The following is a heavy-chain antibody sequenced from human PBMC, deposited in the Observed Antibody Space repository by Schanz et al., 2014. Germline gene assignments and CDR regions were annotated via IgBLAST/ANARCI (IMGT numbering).Heavy chain of an antibody. V-gene: IGHV3-23*04. CDR2: ISASGGST. J-gene: IGHJ6*02. Sequence: EVPLVESGGGLVQPGGSLRLSCAASGFTFSIYAMSWVRQAPGKGLEWVSTISASGGSTYYADSVKGRFTISRDNSKNILYLQMNSLRAEDTAVYYCAKARRKSNCSGGRCFHYSYYGMDVWGQGTTVTVSS. D-gene: IGHD2-15*01. CDR1: GFTFSIYA. CDR3: AKARRKSNCSGGRCFHYSYYGMDV.